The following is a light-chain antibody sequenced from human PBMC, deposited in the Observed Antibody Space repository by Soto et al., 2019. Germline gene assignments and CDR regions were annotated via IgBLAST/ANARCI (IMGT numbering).Light chain of an antibody. Sequence: QSALTQPPSASGSPGQSVTISCTGTSSDVGDYNYVSWYQQHPGNAPKLMIYEVNKRPSGVPDRFSGSKSGNTASLTVSGLQAEDEADYYCSSYAGYSNLVFGGGTKLTVL. CDR1: SSDVGDYNY. V-gene: IGLV2-8*01. CDR3: SSYAGYSNLV. J-gene: IGLJ2*01. CDR2: EVN.